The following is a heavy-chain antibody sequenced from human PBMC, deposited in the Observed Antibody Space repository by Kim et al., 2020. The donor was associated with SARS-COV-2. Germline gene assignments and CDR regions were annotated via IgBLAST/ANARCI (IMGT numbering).Heavy chain of an antibody. CDR3: ARAHQPAPRGYGMDV. Sequence: SETLSLTCAVSGDSVATDFWTWVRQAPGKGLDWLGYVSYSGGSDYNPNLRGRLTISVDASRTHVSLRLTSLTAADTGVYFFARAHQPAPRGYGMDVWGQG. CDR2: VSYSGGS. V-gene: IGHV4-59*02. CDR1: GDSVATDF. D-gene: IGHD6-13*01. J-gene: IGHJ6*02.